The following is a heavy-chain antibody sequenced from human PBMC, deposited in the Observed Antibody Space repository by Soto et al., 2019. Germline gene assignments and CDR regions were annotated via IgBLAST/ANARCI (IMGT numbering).Heavy chain of an antibody. Sequence: QVQLVESGGGVVQPGRSLRLSCAASEFTFSNYGMHWVRQAPGKGLEWVAVILNDGSNRYHADSVKDRFTISRDNSKNTLYLQMNSLRAEYTAVYYCARDDEYSGNGMDVWGQWTTVTVS. CDR3: ARDDEYSGNGMDV. J-gene: IGHJ6*02. CDR2: ILNDGSNR. CDR1: EFTFSNYG. D-gene: IGHD3-10*01. V-gene: IGHV3-33*01.